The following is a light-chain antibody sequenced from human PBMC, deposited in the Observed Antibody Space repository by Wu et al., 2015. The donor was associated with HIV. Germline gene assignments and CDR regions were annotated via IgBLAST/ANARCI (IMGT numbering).Light chain of an antibody. CDR1: QNIRNNY. J-gene: IGKJ2*01. V-gene: IGKV3-20*01. CDR3: QQYGTSPYT. CDR2: GSS. Sequence: EIVLTQSPGTLSLSPGERVTLSCRASQNIRNNYLTWYQQKHGQPPRLLIYGSSSRATGTLDRFSGSGSGTDFTLTISRLEPEDFAVYYCQQYGTSPYTFGQGTNLEIK.